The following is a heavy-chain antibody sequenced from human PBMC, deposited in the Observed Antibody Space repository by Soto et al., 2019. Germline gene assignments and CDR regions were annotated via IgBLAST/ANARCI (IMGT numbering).Heavy chain of an antibody. Sequence: EVQLLESGGGLVQPGGSLRLSCAASGFTFSSYAMDWVRQAPGKGLEWIPAISGDGGDTYYADSVKGRFTISRDNSKNTLYLQMSSLRAEDTAIYYCAKELAGRGVTGYFEYWGQGTLVTVSS. CDR2: ISGDGGDT. CDR3: AKELAGRGVTGYFEY. CDR1: GFTFSSYA. D-gene: IGHD3-10*01. V-gene: IGHV3-23*01. J-gene: IGHJ4*02.